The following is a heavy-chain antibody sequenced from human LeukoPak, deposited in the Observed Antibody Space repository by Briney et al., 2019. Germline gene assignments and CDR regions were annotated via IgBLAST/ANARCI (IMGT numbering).Heavy chain of an antibody. V-gene: IGHV3-23*01. CDR1: GFTFSSYA. CDR2: ISGSGGST. D-gene: IGHD3-22*01. J-gene: IGHJ4*02. Sequence: GGSLRLSCAASGFTFSSYAMSWDRQAPGKGLEWVSAISGSGGSTYYADSVKGRFTISRDNPRNTLYMQMNSLRAEDTAVYYCAIMHRYYDGSGYWVQWGQGTLVTVSS. CDR3: AIMHRYYDGSGYWVQ.